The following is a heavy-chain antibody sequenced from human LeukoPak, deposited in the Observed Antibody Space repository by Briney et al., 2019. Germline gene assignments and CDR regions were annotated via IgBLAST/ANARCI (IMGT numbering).Heavy chain of an antibody. CDR2: IKQDGSEK. V-gene: IGHV3-7*04. CDR3: ARDRTGSGRYKGY. D-gene: IGHD6-19*01. CDR1: GFTFSNYW. Sequence: GGSLRLSCTASGFTFSNYWMSWVRQAPGKGLEWVANIKQDGSEKYYVDSVKGRFTISRDNAKNSLYLQMNSLRAEDTAVYYCARDRTGSGRYKGYWGQGTLVTVSS. J-gene: IGHJ4*02.